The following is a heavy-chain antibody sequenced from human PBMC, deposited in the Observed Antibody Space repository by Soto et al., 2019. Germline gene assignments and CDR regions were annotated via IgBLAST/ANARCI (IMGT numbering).Heavy chain of an antibody. J-gene: IGHJ4*02. CDR2: ISGSGGST. Sequence: GGSLRLSCAASGFTFSSYAMSWVRQAPGKGLEWVSAISGSGGSTYYADSVKGRFTISRDNSKNTLYLQMNSLRAEDTAVYYCAMPVVATISEDYWGQGTLVTVSS. D-gene: IGHD5-12*01. CDR3: AMPVVATISEDY. V-gene: IGHV3-23*01. CDR1: GFTFSSYA.